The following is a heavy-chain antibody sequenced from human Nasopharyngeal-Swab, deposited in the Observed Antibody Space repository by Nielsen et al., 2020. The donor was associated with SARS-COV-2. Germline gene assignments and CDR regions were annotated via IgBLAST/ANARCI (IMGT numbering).Heavy chain of an antibody. D-gene: IGHD2/OR15-2a*01. Sequence: GESLKISCVASGFTYKYGMNWVRQAPGKGLEWVSVIWYDGSKKFYAESVKGRFSISRDESKNTVYLQMSSLRVEDTAVYYCAKDLRGPYFFWGQGTLVTVSS. V-gene: IGHV3-33*03. CDR1: GFTYKYG. CDR3: AKDLRGPYFF. CDR2: IWYDGSKK. J-gene: IGHJ4*02.